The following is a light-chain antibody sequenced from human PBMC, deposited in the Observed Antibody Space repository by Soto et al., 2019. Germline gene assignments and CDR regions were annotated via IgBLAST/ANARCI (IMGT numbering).Light chain of an antibody. CDR1: SNDVGGYNY. J-gene: IGLJ2*01. V-gene: IGLV2-14*01. Sequence: QSVLTQPASVSGSPGQSITISCTGTSNDVGGYNYVSWYQQHPGKAPKLMIYEVNNRPSGISNRFSASKSGNTASLTISGLQAEDEADYYCSSYSSSSTPVLFGGGTKLTVL. CDR2: EVN. CDR3: SSYSSSSTPVL.